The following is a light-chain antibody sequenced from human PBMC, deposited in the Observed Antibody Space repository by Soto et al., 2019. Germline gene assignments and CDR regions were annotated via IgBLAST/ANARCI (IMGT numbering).Light chain of an antibody. J-gene: IGKJ3*01. CDR1: QHINNY. Sequence: DVQMTQSPSSLSASVGDRITITCPASQHINNYLNWYQQKPGKAPRLLIFDVSNLETGVSSRFSGSGFGTDFTFTISNLQPEDFATYYCQQYDNLPLTFGPGNRVDVK. CDR3: QQYDNLPLT. V-gene: IGKV1-33*01. CDR2: DVS.